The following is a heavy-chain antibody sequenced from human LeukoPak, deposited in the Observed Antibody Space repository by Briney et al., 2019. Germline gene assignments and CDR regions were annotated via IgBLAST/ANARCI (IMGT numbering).Heavy chain of an antibody. V-gene: IGHV3-21*01. CDR1: GFTFSSYS. J-gene: IGHJ4*02. D-gene: IGHD5-24*01. Sequence: GGSLRLSCAASGFTFSSYSMNWVRQAPGKGLELVSSISSSSSYIYYADSVKGRFTISRDNAKNSLYLQMNSLRAEDTAVYYCARGRQDDYHHDYWGQGTLVTVSS. CDR2: ISSSSSYI. CDR3: ARGRQDDYHHDY.